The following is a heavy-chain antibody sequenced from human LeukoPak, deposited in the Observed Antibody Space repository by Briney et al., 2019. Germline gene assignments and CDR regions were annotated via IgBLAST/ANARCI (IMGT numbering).Heavy chain of an antibody. D-gene: IGHD2/OR15-2a*01. CDR2: IKEDGSEI. CDR3: ARGVYYFDY. V-gene: IGHV3-7*03. J-gene: IGHJ4*02. CDR1: GFTFNTDW. Sequence: GGSLRLSCAASGFTFNTDWISWVRQAPGKGLEWVANIKEDGSEIYYVDSVKGRFTISRDNTKNSLYLQMNSLRAEDTAVYYCARGVYYFDYWGQGTLVTVSS.